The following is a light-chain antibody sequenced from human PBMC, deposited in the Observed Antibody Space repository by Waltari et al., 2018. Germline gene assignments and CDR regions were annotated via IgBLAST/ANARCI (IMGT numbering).Light chain of an antibody. V-gene: IGKV4-1*01. CDR2: WAS. CDR1: QSVLYSSNNKNY. J-gene: IGKJ1*01. Sequence: DIVMTQSPDSLAVSLAERATINCKSSQSVLYSSNNKNYLAWYQQKPGQPPKLLIYWASTRESGVPDRCSGGGCGVDFTLTISSLQAEEVAVYYCQQYYSTRTFGQGTKVEIK. CDR3: QQYYSTRT.